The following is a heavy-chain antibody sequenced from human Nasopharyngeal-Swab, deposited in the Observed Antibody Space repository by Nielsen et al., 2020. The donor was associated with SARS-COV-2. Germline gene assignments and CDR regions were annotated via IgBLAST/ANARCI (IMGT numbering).Heavy chain of an antibody. D-gene: IGHD3-16*02. CDR1: GVIFNTYG. CDR3: ANDGDYIWGTYRHYFDN. Sequence: GESLKISCAGSGVIFNTYGIHWVRQAPGMGLEWVAVISHDGSNEDYADSVKGRFTISRDNSKKAVYLQMSSLRVEDTAVYYGANDGDYIWGTYRHYFDNWGQGTLVTVSS. J-gene: IGHJ4*02. CDR2: ISHDGSNE. V-gene: IGHV3-30*18.